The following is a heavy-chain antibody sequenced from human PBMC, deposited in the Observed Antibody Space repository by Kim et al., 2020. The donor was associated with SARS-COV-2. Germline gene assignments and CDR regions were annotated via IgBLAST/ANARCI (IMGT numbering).Heavy chain of an antibody. V-gene: IGHV3-74*01. D-gene: IGHD6-13*01. CDR3: ARESGSSWYLYTLYFDY. Sequence: VTGRFTIARDNAKNTLYLQMNSLRAEDTAVYYCARESGSSWYLYTLYFDYWGQGTLVTVSS. J-gene: IGHJ4*02.